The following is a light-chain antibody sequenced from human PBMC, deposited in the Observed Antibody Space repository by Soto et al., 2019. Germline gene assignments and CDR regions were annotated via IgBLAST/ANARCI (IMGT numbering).Light chain of an antibody. J-gene: IGLJ1*01. V-gene: IGLV2-23*01. CDR1: SSDVGGYNL. CDR3: CSYAGSSTLYV. Sequence: QSALTQPASVSGSPGQSITISCTGTSSDVGGYNLVSWYQQHPGKAPKLMIYEGSKRPSGVSNRFSGSKSGNTASLTISGLQAEDEADYYCCSYAGSSTLYVFGTGTKATVL. CDR2: EGS.